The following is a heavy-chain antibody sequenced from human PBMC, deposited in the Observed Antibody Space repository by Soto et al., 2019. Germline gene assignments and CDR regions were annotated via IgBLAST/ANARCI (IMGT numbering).Heavy chain of an antibody. V-gene: IGHV1-3*05. J-gene: IGHJ4*02. Sequence: QVQLVQSGAEEKKPGASVKVSCKASGYTFTSYAMHWVRQAPGQRLEWMGWINAGNGNTKYSQKFQGRVTITRDTSASTAYMELSSLRSEDTAVYYCAGSSGYYLIDDSWGQGPLVTVSS. CDR2: INAGNGNT. CDR1: GYTFTSYA. CDR3: AGSSGYYLIDDS. D-gene: IGHD3-22*01.